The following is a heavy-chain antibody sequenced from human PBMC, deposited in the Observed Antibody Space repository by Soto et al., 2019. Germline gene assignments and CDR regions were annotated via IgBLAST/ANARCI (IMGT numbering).Heavy chain of an antibody. Sequence: PSETLSLTYTVSGRTFNINSDFWYLAWIRQPPGKGLEWIGSIDNGGNTHYNAPLKSRVIISADTSKNQFSLSLNSVTAADTAVYYCVKRSLLMAPTWGQGIQVTSPQ. CDR3: VKRSLLMAPT. J-gene: IGHJ4*02. CDR1: GRTFNINSDF. D-gene: IGHD1-26*01. V-gene: IGHV4-39*01. CDR2: IDNGGNT.